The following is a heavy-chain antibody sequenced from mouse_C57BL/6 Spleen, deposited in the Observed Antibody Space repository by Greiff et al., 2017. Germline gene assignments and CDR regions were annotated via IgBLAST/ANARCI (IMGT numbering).Heavy chain of an antibody. CDR3: ARITTVVAPTGYFDV. CDR1: GYTFTSSW. V-gene: IGHV1-74*01. D-gene: IGHD1-1*01. J-gene: IGHJ1*03. CDR2: IHPSDSDT. Sequence: QVQLQQPGAELVKPGASVKVSCKASGYTFTSSWMHWVKQRPGQGLEWIGRIHPSDSDTNYNQKFKGKATLTVDKSSSTAYMQLSSLTSEDSAVYYCARITTVVAPTGYFDVWGTGTTVTVSS.